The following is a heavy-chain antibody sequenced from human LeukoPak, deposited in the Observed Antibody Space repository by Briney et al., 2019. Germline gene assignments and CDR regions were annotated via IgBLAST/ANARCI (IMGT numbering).Heavy chain of an antibody. CDR3: AREGYCSGGSCYNYYDSSGYYYRGAFDI. V-gene: IGHV4-59*01. J-gene: IGHJ3*02. Sequence: SETLSLTCTVSGGSINDYYWNWIRQPPGQGLEWNGYISYTGFTNYNPSLESRVTMSVDTSKNQFSLKLSSVTAADTAVYYCAREGYCSGGSCYNYYDSSGYYYRGAFDIWGQGTMVTVSS. CDR1: GGSINDYY. D-gene: IGHD3-22*01. CDR2: ISYTGFT.